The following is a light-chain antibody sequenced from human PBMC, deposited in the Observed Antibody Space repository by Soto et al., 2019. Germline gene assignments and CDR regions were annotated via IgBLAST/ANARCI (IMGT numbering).Light chain of an antibody. CDR3: SSYTSRSTHYV. V-gene: IGLV2-14*01. Sequence: QSVLTQPASVSGSPGQSITISCTGTSSDVGGYNYVSWYQQHPGKAPKLMIYDVSSRPSGVSNRFSGAKSGNTASLTISGLQTEDEADYYCSSYTSRSTHYVFGSGTKVTVL. CDR1: SSDVGGYNY. CDR2: DVS. J-gene: IGLJ1*01.